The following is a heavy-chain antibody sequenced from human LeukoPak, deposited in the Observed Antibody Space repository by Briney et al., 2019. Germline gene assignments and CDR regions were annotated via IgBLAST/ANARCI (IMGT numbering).Heavy chain of an antibody. V-gene: IGHV3-66*01. CDR2: IYSGGST. Sequence: GGSLRLSCAASGFTVSTNYMSWVRQARGKGGEWVSVIYSGGSTYYADSVKGRFTISRDNSKNTLYLQMNSLRAEDTAVYYCAKRRYYYDSRGNAFDIWGQGTMVTVSS. CDR3: AKRRYYYDSRGNAFDI. D-gene: IGHD3-22*01. CDR1: GFTVSTNY. J-gene: IGHJ3*02.